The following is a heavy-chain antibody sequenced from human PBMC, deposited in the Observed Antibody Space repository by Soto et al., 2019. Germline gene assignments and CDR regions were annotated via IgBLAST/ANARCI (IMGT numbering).Heavy chain of an antibody. J-gene: IGHJ4*02. D-gene: IGHD6-13*01. CDR3: AKPSGLAVAGSAFDY. V-gene: IGHV3-23*01. CDR1: GFTFSSYA. Sequence: GGSLRLSCATSGFTFSSYAMSWVRQAPGKGLEWVSFIGGNGGNAYYADSVKGRFTISRDNSKNTLYLQMNSLRAEDTALYFCAKPSGLAVAGSAFDYWGQGSLVTVSS. CDR2: IGGNGGNA.